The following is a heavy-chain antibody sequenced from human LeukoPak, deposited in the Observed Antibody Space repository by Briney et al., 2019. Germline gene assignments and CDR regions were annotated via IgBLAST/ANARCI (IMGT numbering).Heavy chain of an antibody. CDR1: GGSISSGDYY. Sequence: SETLSLTCTVSGGSISSGDYYWSWVRQPPGKGLEWIGYIYYSGSTYYNPSLKSRVTISVDTSKNQFSLKLSSVTAADTAVYCCARPSGYSSGWYASGSAAFDIWGQGTMVTVSS. V-gene: IGHV4-30-4*01. D-gene: IGHD6-19*01. CDR2: IYYSGST. J-gene: IGHJ3*02. CDR3: ARPSGYSSGWYASGSAAFDI.